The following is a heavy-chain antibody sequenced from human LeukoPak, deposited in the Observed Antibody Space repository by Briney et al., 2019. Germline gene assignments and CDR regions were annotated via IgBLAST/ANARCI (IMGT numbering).Heavy chain of an antibody. D-gene: IGHD2-2*01. J-gene: IGHJ4*02. CDR1: GDSISSYH. CDR3: ARVMPGRGKFDY. V-gene: IGHV4-4*07. Sequence: MSSETLSLTCTVSGDSISSYHGNWIRQPTGKALEWIGRVFGGGNTNYNPSLQRRVSMSVDTSKNQFSMNLNSVTAADTAVYYCARVMPGRGKFDYWGQGILVTVSS. CDR2: VFGGGNT.